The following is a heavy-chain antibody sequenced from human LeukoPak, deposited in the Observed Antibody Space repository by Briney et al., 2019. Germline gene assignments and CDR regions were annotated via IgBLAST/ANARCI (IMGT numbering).Heavy chain of an antibody. CDR2: IYHSGTT. Sequence: SETLSLTCAVSGYSISSGYYWGWVRQPPGKGLEWIGNIYHSGTTYYNPSLKSRVTISVDTSKNQFSLKLTSVTAADTAVYYCAGQRHIVAVPGSFDIWGQGTMVTVSS. CDR1: GYSISSGYY. J-gene: IGHJ3*02. D-gene: IGHD2-2*01. CDR3: AGQRHIVAVPGSFDI. V-gene: IGHV4-38-2*01.